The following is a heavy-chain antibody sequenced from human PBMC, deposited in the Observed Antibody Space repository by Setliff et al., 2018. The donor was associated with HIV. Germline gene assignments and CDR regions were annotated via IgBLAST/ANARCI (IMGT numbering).Heavy chain of an antibody. Sequence: LSLTCTVSGGSISSHYWSWIRQPPGKGLEWIGYIYYSGSTNYNPSLKSRVTMSVDTSKNQLSLKLSSVTAADTAMYYCASTYYYDSLHFHHWGQGTLVTVSS. CDR1: GGSISSHY. CDR2: IYYSGST. D-gene: IGHD3-22*01. CDR3: ASTYYYDSLHFHH. V-gene: IGHV4-59*11. J-gene: IGHJ1*01.